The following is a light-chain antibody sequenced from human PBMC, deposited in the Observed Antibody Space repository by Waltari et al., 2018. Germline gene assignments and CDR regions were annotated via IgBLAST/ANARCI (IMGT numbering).Light chain of an antibody. V-gene: IGKV3-15*01. CDR3: QQYNSWPPCV. Sequence: EIVMTQSPATLSVSPGDTATLSCRASQSVGSGLAWYQQKPGQVPRLLIYLTSTRATGIPARFSGSGFGTEFTLTISSLQSEDFAVYYCQQYNSWPPCVFGQGTKLEIK. CDR1: QSVGSG. CDR2: LTS. J-gene: IGKJ2*01.